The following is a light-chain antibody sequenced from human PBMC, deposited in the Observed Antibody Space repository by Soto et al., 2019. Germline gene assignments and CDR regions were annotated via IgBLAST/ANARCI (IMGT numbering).Light chain of an antibody. CDR2: GAS. J-gene: IGKJ4*02. CDR1: QSVSSN. Sequence: EIVMTQSPATLSVSPGERATLSCRASQSVSSNLAWYQQKPGQAPRLLIYGASTRATGIPARFSGSGSGTEFTLTISSLQSEDFAVYYCQQYNTWPTLKCGRWTKVDIK. CDR3: QQYNTWPTLK. V-gene: IGKV3-15*01.